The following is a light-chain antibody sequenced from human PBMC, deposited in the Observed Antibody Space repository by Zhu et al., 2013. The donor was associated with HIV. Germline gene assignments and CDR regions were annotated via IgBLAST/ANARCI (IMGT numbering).Light chain of an antibody. CDR3: QQYGDSPLT. Sequence: VLTQSPGTLSLFPGEGATLSCRASQSVSRNYLAWYQQKPGQAPRLLIYGASSRAAGIPDRFSGSGSATEFTLTISTLETEDFVMYYCQQYGDSPLTFGEGPRWRS. V-gene: IGKV3-20*01. CDR1: QSVSRNY. J-gene: IGKJ4*01. CDR2: GAS.